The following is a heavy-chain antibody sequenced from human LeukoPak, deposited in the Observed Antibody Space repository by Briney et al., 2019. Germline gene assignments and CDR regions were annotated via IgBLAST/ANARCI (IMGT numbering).Heavy chain of an antibody. J-gene: IGHJ4*02. V-gene: IGHV4-39*01. CDR2: IYYSGST. Sequence: SETLSLTCTVSGGSISSSSYYWGWIRQPPGKGLEWIGSIYYSGSTYYNPSLKSRVTISVDTSKNQFSLKLSSVTAADTAVYYCARRSGSWYYWGQGTLVTVSS. CDR1: GGSISSSSYY. D-gene: IGHD6-13*01. CDR3: ARRSGSWYY.